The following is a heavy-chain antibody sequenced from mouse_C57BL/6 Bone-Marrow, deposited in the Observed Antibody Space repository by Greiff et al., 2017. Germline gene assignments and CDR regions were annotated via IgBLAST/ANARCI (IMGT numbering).Heavy chain of an antibody. D-gene: IGHD2-4*01. V-gene: IGHV1-82*01. CDR1: GYAFSSSW. CDR2: IYPGDGDT. J-gene: IGHJ4*01. Sequence: VQLQQSGPELVKPGASVKISCKASGYAFSSSWLNWVKQRPGKGLEWIGWIYPGDGDTNYNGMFKGKATLTADKTSSTAYMQLSNLTSEDSAVYFCANYDYDGNAMDYWGQGTSVTVSS. CDR3: ANYDYDGNAMDY.